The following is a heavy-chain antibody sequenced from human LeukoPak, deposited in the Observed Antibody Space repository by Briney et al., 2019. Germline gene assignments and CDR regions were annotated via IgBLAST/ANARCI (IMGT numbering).Heavy chain of an antibody. Sequence: PGGSLRLSCAASGFTFGNHWMHWVRQTPGKGLVRVSRISSDGSSTTYADSVKGRFTISRDNAKNTLYLQMNNLRAEDTAMYYCARDQRVTGRPDIDYWGQGTLVIVSS. CDR3: ARDQRVTGRPDIDY. CDR1: GFTFGNHW. J-gene: IGHJ4*02. V-gene: IGHV3-74*03. D-gene: IGHD6-6*01. CDR2: ISSDGSST.